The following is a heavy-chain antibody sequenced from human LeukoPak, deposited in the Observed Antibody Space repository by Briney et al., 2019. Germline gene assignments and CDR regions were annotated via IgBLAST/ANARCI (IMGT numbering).Heavy chain of an antibody. J-gene: IGHJ5*02. CDR2: INSDGSST. Sequence: GGSLRLSCAASGFTFSSYWMHWVRQAPGKGLVWVSRINSDGSSTSYADSVKGRFTISRDNAKNTLYLQMNSLKTEDTAVYYCTRLEYGSGILWFDPWGQGTLVTVSS. CDR1: GFTFSSYW. V-gene: IGHV3-74*01. D-gene: IGHD3-10*01. CDR3: TRLEYGSGILWFDP.